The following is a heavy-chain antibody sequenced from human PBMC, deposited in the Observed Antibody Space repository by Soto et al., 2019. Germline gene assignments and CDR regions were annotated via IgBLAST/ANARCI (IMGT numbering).Heavy chain of an antibody. Sequence: QVHLQESGPGQVKPSETLSLICTVSGGSVNSDTFYWSWIRQPPGRGLEWIGYIYYTGSTNYNPSLKSRVTISIDTSRNQFSLKLSSVTAADTAVYYCAREFSTSPEAFDSWGQGSLVTVSS. V-gene: IGHV4-61*01. CDR1: GGSVNSDTFY. CDR2: IYYTGST. CDR3: AREFSTSPEAFDS. D-gene: IGHD6-6*01. J-gene: IGHJ4*02.